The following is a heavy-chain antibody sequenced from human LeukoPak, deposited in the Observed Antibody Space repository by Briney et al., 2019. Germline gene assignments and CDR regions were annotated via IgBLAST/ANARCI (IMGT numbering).Heavy chain of an antibody. CDR1: GGFISSGGYS. V-gene: IGHV4-30-2*01. J-gene: IGHJ4*02. CDR3: AREVYGDPPDY. CDR2: IYHSGST. D-gene: IGHD4-17*01. Sequence: PSQTRSLTCAVSGGFISSGGYSWSWIRQPPGKGLEWIGYIYHSGSTYYNPSLKSRVTISVDRSKNQFSLKLISVTAADTAVYYCAREVYGDPPDYWGQGTLVTVSS.